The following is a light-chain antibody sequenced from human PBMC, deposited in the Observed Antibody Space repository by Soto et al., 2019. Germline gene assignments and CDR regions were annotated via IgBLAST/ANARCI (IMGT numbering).Light chain of an antibody. CDR1: QDISTS. CDR3: QHYDNLPPRLS. Sequence: QMTQSPSSLSASVGDRVTITCQASQDISTSLNWYQQKPGKAPNLLIYDASNLETGVPSRFSGSASGTDFMLIISSLQPEDVATYYCQHYDNLPPRLSFGGGTQVEI. V-gene: IGKV1-33*01. CDR2: DAS. J-gene: IGKJ4*01.